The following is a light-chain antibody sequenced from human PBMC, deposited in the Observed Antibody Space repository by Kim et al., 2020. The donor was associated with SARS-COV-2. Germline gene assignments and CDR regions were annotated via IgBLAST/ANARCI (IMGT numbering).Light chain of an antibody. V-gene: IGKV3-20*01. CDR3: QQSSYSPLT. CDR2: DAS. J-gene: IGKJ4*01. CDR1: QSVTNNY. Sequence: SPGERATLSGRASQSVTNNYLAWFQQKPGQTPRLLIHDASIRATGIPDRFSGSGSGTDFTLTISRLEPEDFAVYYCQQSSYSPLTFGGGTKVDIK.